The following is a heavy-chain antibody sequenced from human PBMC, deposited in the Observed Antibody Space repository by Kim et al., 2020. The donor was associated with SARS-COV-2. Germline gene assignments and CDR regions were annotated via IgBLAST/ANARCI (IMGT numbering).Heavy chain of an antibody. D-gene: IGHD3-10*01. CDR3: ATVKKVGVGEFSHYYFDY. V-gene: IGHV1-24*01. Sequence: ASVKVSCKVSGNTLTELSMHWVRQAPGKGLQWMGGFDPEDDETIYAQKFQGRVTMTEDTTTDTAYMELSSLRSEYTAVYFCATVKKVGVGEFSHYYFDYWGQGTLVTVSS. CDR2: FDPEDDET. CDR1: GNTLTELS. J-gene: IGHJ4*02.